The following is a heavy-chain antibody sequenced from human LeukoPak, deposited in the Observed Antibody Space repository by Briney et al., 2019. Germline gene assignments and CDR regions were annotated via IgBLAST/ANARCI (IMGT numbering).Heavy chain of an antibody. V-gene: IGHV1-46*01. D-gene: IGHD6-19*01. CDR3: AREIAVAGRKSVDH. CDR2: INPTGGTT. CDR1: GYTFTSYY. J-gene: IGHJ4*02. Sequence: ASVKVSCKASGYTFTSYYMHWVRQAPGQGLEWMGIINPTGGTTSSAQKFQGRVTMTRDTSTSTVYMELSSLRSEDTAVYYCAREIAVAGRKSVDHWGQGTLVTVSS.